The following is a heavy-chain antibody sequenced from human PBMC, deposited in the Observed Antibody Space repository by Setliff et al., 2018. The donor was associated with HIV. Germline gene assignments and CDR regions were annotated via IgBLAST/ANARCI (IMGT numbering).Heavy chain of an antibody. Sequence: SETLSPPCTVSGGSISSSYYWGWIRQPPGKGLEWIGSIFNDGRTYYNPSLKSRVTIPMDTSTNQFSLKLTSVTAADTAVYFCARHFPSISLFFGDPGPFDRWGQGALVTVSS. D-gene: IGHD3-10*01. CDR1: GGSISSSYY. J-gene: IGHJ4*02. CDR2: IFNDGRT. CDR3: ARHFPSISLFFGDPGPFDR. V-gene: IGHV4-39*01.